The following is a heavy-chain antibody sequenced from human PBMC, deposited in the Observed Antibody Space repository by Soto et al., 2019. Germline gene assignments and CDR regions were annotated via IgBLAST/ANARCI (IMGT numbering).Heavy chain of an antibody. CDR1: GGSISTYY. D-gene: IGHD1-1*01. J-gene: IGHJ4*02. Sequence: SETLSLTCSVSGGSISTYYWGWIRQPPGKGLEWIGYIFYNGKTNYNPSLESRVSISVDTSKKQFSLRVSSVTAADTAVYYCARYFPIGNNRNLFAFWARGTLVPGSS. V-gene: IGHV4-59*01. CDR2: IFYNGKT. CDR3: ARYFPIGNNRNLFAF.